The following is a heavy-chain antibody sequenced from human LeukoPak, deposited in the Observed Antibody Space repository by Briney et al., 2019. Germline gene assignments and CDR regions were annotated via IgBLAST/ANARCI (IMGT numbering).Heavy chain of an antibody. CDR3: ARGGNQVATLDY. D-gene: IGHD5-12*01. CDR1: GFTFSSYA. Sequence: GGSLRLSCAASGFTFSSYAMHWVRRAPGKGLEWVAVISYDGSNKYYADSVKGRFTISRDNSKNTLYLQMNSLRAEDTAVYYCARGGNQVATLDYWGQGTLVTVSS. CDR2: ISYDGSNK. J-gene: IGHJ4*02. V-gene: IGHV3-30-3*01.